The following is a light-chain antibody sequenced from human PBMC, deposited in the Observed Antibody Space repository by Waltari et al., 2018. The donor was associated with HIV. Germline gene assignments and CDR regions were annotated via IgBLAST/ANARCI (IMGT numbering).Light chain of an antibody. Sequence: QSPLTQPPSVSASPAQSLTIPRTGTSSNIGGSYRFLSWYQQHPPKVPKLIIFEVSNRPSGVSNRFSGSKSANTASLTISGLQPEDEADYYCSSYTSSHIVIFGGGTKVTVL. CDR3: SSYTSSHIVI. J-gene: IGLJ2*01. CDR2: EVS. V-gene: IGLV2-14*01. CDR1: SSNIGGSYRF.